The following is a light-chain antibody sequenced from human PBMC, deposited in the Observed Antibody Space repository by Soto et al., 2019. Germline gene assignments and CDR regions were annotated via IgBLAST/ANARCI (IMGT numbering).Light chain of an antibody. Sequence: QSALTQPPSASGSPGQSVTISCTGTSSDVGGYNYVSWYQQHPGKAPKLIIYGVNKRPSGVPDRFSGSKSGNTASLTVSGLQAEDEADYYCSSYAGSNNVFGTGTKVTVL. CDR1: SSDVGGYNY. V-gene: IGLV2-8*01. CDR2: GVN. J-gene: IGLJ1*01. CDR3: SSYAGSNNV.